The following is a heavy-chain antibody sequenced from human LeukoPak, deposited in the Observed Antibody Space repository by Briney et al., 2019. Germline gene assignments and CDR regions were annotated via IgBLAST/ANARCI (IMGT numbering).Heavy chain of an antibody. Sequence: PSETLSLTCTASGASINTYYWMWIRQPPGEGLEWIACIAPSGSAVYNPSLNSRLTVSVDPSKNQFSLKLNSVTAADTAVYYCARHLATTVTRGYSCHPMDVWGKGTTVSVSS. CDR2: IAPSGSA. D-gene: IGHD4-17*01. CDR3: ARHLATTVTRGYSCHPMDV. CDR1: GASINTYY. V-gene: IGHV4-4*09. J-gene: IGHJ6*03.